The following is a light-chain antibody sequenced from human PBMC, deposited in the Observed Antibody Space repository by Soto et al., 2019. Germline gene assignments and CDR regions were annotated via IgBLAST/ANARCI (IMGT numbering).Light chain of an antibody. CDR3: SSNISSSSLGV. J-gene: IGLJ1*01. Sequence: QSALTQPASVTGSPGQTITISCTGTSSDVGGYNYVSWYHKQPGEAPELIIYEVSNRPSGVSNRFSASKSGNTASLTISGLQAEDEADYYCSSNISSSSLGVFGTGTKLTVL. V-gene: IGLV2-14*01. CDR2: EVS. CDR1: SSDVGGYNY.